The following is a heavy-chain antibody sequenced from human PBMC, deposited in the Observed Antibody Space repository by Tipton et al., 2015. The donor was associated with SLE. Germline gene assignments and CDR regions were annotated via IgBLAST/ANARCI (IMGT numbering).Heavy chain of an antibody. Sequence: QLVQSGPEVKKPGASVKVSCKASGYSFTDFGISWVRQGPGQGLEWMGWISGHNGHTSYAPKVQGRVTMATDTSTSTAYMELRSLRSDDTAIYYCARDRYYYDDSDPKVHFDYWGQGTLVTVSS. CDR2: ISGHNGHT. J-gene: IGHJ4*02. V-gene: IGHV1-18*01. D-gene: IGHD3-22*01. CDR3: ARDRYYYDDSDPKVHFDY. CDR1: GYSFTDFG.